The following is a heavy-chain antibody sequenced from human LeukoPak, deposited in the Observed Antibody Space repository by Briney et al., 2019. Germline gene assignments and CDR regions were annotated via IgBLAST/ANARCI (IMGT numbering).Heavy chain of an antibody. CDR3: AVTVAGTAGFDY. CDR1: GYTFTSYY. D-gene: IGHD6-19*01. V-gene: IGHV1-46*01. J-gene: IGHJ4*02. CDR2: INPSGGST. Sequence: ASVKVSCKASGYTFTSYYMHWVRQVPGQGLEWMGIINPSGGSTSYAQKFQGRVTMTRDTSTSTVYMELSSLRSEDTAVYYCAVTVAGTAGFDYWGQGTLVTVSS.